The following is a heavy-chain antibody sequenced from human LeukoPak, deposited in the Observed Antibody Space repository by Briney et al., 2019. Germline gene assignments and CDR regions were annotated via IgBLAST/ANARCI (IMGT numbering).Heavy chain of an antibody. CDR2: VNPNSGGT. CDR1: GYTFTGYY. D-gene: IGHD3-3*01. CDR3: ARGSDDFWSGYSPSY. Sequence: ASVKVSCKASGYTFTGYYMHWVRQAPGQGLEWMGWVNPNSGGTNYAQKFQGRVTMTRDTSISTAYMELSRLRSDDTAVYYCARGSDDFWSGYSPSYWGQGTLVTVSS. V-gene: IGHV1-2*02. J-gene: IGHJ4*02.